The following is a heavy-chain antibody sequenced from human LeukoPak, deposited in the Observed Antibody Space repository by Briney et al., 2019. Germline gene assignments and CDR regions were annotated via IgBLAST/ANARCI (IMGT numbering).Heavy chain of an antibody. CDR2: INPNGGGT. V-gene: IGHV1-2*02. Sequence: GASVKVSCKASGYTFTSYYVHWVRQVPGQGLESMGWINPNGGGTYYAQKFQGRVTMTRDTSISTAYMELSRLGSDDTAVYYCARDLTLRPFDYWGQGTLVTVSS. CDR3: ARDLTLRPFDY. J-gene: IGHJ4*02. CDR1: GYTFTSYY. D-gene: IGHD3-16*01.